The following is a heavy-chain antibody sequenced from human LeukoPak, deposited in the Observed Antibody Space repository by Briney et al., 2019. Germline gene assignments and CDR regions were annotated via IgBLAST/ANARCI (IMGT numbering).Heavy chain of an antibody. CDR3: ARYYTSSSGLDY. V-gene: IGHV4-34*01. D-gene: IGHD6-6*01. CDR2: INHSGST. CDR1: GGSFSGYY. J-gene: IGHJ4*02. Sequence: PSETLSLTCAVYGGSFSGYYWSWIRQPPGKGLEWIGEINHSGSTNYNPSLKSRVTISVDTSKNQFSLKLSSVTAADTAVYYCARYYTSSSGLDYWGQGTLVTVSS.